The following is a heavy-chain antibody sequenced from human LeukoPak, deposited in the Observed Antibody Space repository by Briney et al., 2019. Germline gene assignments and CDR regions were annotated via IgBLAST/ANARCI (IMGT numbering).Heavy chain of an antibody. J-gene: IGHJ4*02. D-gene: IGHD5-12*01. V-gene: IGHV1-18*01. CDR2: ISGYNYNT. CDR1: GYASNAYG. Sequence: APVKVSCKPSGYASNAYGISWVRQAPGRGLGWLGWISGYNYNTNYAQMFRGRVTMTIDTSTITAYMELRSLTSDDTAVYYCARDKSVATAPRHPFDFWGQGTLITVSS. CDR3: ARDKSVATAPRHPFDF.